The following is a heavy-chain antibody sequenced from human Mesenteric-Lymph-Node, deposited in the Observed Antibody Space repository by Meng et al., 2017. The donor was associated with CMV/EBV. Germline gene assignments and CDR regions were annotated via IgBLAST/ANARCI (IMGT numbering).Heavy chain of an antibody. Sequence: CTVSGGAISSGGYYWSWIRQHPGKGLECIGYVHYSGSTNYNPSLRSRATISVDTSKNQFSLKLSSVTAADTAVYYCARSPGYPREFGYWGQGTLVTVSS. D-gene: IGHD3-10*01. J-gene: IGHJ4*02. CDR3: ARSPGYPREFGY. CDR1: GGAISSGGYY. CDR2: VHYSGST. V-gene: IGHV4-61*08.